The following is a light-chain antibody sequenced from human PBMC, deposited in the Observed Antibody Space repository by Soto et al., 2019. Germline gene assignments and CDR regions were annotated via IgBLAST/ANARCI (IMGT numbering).Light chain of an antibody. CDR3: SSYSSSSTPYV. CDR2: EVH. Sequence: QSVLTQPTSVSGSPGQSITISCTGTTGDVGGSNYVSWYQQHPGNAPNLIIFEVHNRPSGVSNRFSGSKSGNTASLTISGLQAEDEAEYYCSSYSSSSTPYVFXTGTKVTVL. CDR1: TGDVGGSNY. V-gene: IGLV2-14*01. J-gene: IGLJ1*01.